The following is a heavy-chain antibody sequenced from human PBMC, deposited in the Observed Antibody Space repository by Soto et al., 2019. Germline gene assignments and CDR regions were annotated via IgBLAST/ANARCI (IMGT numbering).Heavy chain of an antibody. D-gene: IGHD3-10*01. CDR2: ISWNSGSI. J-gene: IGHJ4*02. CDR3: AKAGIRGYYFAY. V-gene: IGHV3-9*01. Sequence: EVQLVESGGGLVQPGRSLRLSCAASGFTFDDYAMHWVRQAPGKGLEWVSGISWNSGSIGYADSVKGRFTISRDNAKNSLYLQITGLRAEATALYYCAKAGIRGYYFAYWGQGTLVTVSS. CDR1: GFTFDDYA.